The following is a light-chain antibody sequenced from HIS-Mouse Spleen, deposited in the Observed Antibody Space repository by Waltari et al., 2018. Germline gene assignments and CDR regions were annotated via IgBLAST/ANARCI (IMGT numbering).Light chain of an antibody. J-gene: IGLJ3*02. CDR3: CSYAGSSTWV. Sequence: ALTQPPSVSGSPGQSTPISATGTTRDVGSYNLVSWYQQHPGKAPKLMIYEGGKRPSGVSNRLSGSKSGNTASLTISGLQAEDEADYYCCSYAGSSTWVFGGGTKLTVL. CDR2: EGG. V-gene: IGLV2-23*01. CDR1: TRDVGSYNL.